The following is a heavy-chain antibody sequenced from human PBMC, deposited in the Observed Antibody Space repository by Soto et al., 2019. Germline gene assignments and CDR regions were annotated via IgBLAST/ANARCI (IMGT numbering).Heavy chain of an antibody. CDR1: GYTFTSYY. D-gene: IGHD5-12*01. V-gene: IGHV1-46*01. CDR3: ARLRVATIWNYYYGMDV. J-gene: IGHJ6*02. Sequence: ASVKVSCKASGYTFTSYYMHWVRQAPGQGLEWMGIINPSGGSTSYAQKFQGRVTMTRDTSTSTVYMELSSLRSEDTAVYYCARLRVATIWNYYYGMDVRGQGTTVTVSS. CDR2: INPSGGST.